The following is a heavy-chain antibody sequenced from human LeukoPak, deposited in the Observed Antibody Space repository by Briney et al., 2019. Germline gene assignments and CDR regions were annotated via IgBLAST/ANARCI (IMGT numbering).Heavy chain of an antibody. CDR1: GGSISSSY. CDR2: IYSSGIT. D-gene: IGHD3-10*02. CDR3: ARRVPGPQLGDYVTYYFDH. V-gene: IGHV4-4*08. J-gene: IGHJ4*02. Sequence: SETLPLTCTVSGGSISSSYWIWIRQPPGKGLEWVGYIYSSGITKYNPSLKSRATISLDTSKSQLSLSLTSVTAADTAVYYCARRVPGPQLGDYVTYYFDHWGQGTLVTVSS.